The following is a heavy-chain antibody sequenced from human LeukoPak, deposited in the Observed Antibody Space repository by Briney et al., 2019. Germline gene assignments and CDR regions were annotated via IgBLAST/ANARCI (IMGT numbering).Heavy chain of an antibody. D-gene: IGHD3-3*01. CDR1: GFTVSCNY. V-gene: IGHV3-53*01. CDR2: IYSGGST. CDR3: ARLMEGYFDY. J-gene: IGHJ4*01. Sequence: PGGSLRLSCAASGFTVSCNYMSWVRQAPGKGLEWVSVIYSGGSTYYADSVKGRFTIYRDNSKNTLYLQMNSLRAEDTAVYYCARLMEGYFDYWGQGSLVTVSS.